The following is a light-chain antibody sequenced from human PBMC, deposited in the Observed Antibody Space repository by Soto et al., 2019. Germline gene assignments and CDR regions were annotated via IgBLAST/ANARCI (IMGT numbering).Light chain of an antibody. CDR3: QQSYTAPWT. Sequence: DIHMTQSPSSLSASIRDRVSITCRASQNITTCLHWYQQRPGRSPNLLIYAASHLQNGVPSRFSGSGSGPDFTLTIDSLKPEDFETYYCQQSYTAPWTFGQGTKVESK. V-gene: IGKV1-39*01. J-gene: IGKJ1*01. CDR2: AAS. CDR1: QNITTC.